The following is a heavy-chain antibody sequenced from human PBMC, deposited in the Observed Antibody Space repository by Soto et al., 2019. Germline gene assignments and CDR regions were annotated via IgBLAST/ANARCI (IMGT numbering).Heavy chain of an antibody. D-gene: IGHD3-22*01. CDR3: ARLKGAFFITTYNWFDP. V-gene: IGHV4-4*07. Sequence: PSETLSLTCTVSGASISGFYWSWIRKSAGKGLEWIGRIYATGTTDYNPSLKSRVMMSVDTSKNQFSLHLRSVTAADTAVYYCARLKGAFFITTYNWFDPWGQGTPVTVSS. J-gene: IGHJ5*02. CDR2: IYATGTT. CDR1: GASISGFY.